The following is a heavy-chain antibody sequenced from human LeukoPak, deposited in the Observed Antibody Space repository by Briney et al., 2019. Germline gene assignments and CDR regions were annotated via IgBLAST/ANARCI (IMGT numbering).Heavy chain of an antibody. Sequence: ASVKVSCKASGYTFTIYGISWVRQAPGQGLEWMGWISAYNGNTNYAQNLQGRVTMTTDTSTSTAYMDLRSLRSDDTPGYYCARVRRESIVAVGAASWFDPWGQGTLVTVSS. CDR1: GYTFTIYG. V-gene: IGHV1-18*01. D-gene: IGHD2-15*01. J-gene: IGHJ5*02. CDR2: ISAYNGNT. CDR3: ARVRRESIVAVGAASWFDP.